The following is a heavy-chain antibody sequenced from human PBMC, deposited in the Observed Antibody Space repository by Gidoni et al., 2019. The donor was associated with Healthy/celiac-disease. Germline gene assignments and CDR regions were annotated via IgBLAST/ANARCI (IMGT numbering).Heavy chain of an antibody. CDR3: ARESGIVVVPAAPNWFDP. V-gene: IGHV1-69*06. D-gene: IGHD2-2*01. CDR2: ILPIFGTA. J-gene: IGHJ5*02. CDR1: GGTFSSYA. Sequence: QVQLVQSGAEVKKPGSSVKVSCTASGGTFSSYAISWVLQAPGQGLEWMGGILPIFGTANYAQKFQGRVTITADKSTSTAYMELSSLRSEDTAVYYCARESGIVVVPAAPNWFDPWGQGTLVTVSS.